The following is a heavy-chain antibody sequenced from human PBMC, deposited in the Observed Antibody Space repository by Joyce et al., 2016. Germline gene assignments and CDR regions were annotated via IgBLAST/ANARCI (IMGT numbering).Heavy chain of an antibody. CDR1: GFNVSNND. V-gene: IGHV3-53*02. J-gene: IGHJ6*02. Sequence: EVQLGETGGGLIQPGGSLRLSCAASGFNVSNNDMNWVRQAPVKGVGLVAVIYSGVSPFYADSVKGRFAISRDKSKNTLYLQMNSLSAEDTAVYYCARQPPAHRHGMDVWGQGTTVTVSS. CDR2: IYSGVSP. CDR3: ARQPPAHRHGMDV.